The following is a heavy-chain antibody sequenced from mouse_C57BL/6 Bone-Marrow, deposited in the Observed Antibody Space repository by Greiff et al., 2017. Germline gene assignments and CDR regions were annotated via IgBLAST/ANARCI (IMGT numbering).Heavy chain of an antibody. CDR2: IYPGGGYT. Sequence: QVQLQQSGAELVRPGTSVTMSCKASGYTFTNYWIGWAKQRPGHGLEWIGDIYPGGGYTNYNEKFKGKATLTADKSSSTAYMQFSSLTSEDSAIYYCARGYYGSSYSAMDYWGQGTSVTVSS. V-gene: IGHV1-63*01. D-gene: IGHD1-1*01. CDR3: ARGYYGSSYSAMDY. CDR1: GYTFTNYW. J-gene: IGHJ4*01.